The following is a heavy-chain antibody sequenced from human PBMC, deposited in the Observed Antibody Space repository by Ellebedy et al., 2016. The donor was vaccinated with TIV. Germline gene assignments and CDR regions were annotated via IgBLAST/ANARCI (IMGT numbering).Heavy chain of an antibody. CDR2: IKQDGSEK. V-gene: IGHV3-7*01. J-gene: IGHJ4*02. CDR3: ARGGSTRPDY. D-gene: IGHD3-16*01. Sequence: GGSLRLXCAASGFTFSNHWMSWVRQAPGKGLEWVAAIKQDGSEKYYVDSVKGRFTISRDNAKNSLLLQMNRLRFEDTAMYYCARGGSTRPDYWGQGTLVTVSS. CDR1: GFTFSNHW.